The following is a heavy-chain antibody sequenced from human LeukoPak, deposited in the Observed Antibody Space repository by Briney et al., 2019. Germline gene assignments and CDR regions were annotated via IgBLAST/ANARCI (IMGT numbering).Heavy chain of an antibody. J-gene: IGHJ2*01. D-gene: IGHD2-8*02. CDR3: AILRLSTGLWWFFDL. CDR1: GYTFNAYY. Sequence: ASVKVSCKASGYTFNAYYLHWVRQAPGRGLEWMGWINPNSGDTNYAQKFQGRVTMTGDTSISTAYMELSRLRFDDTAVYYCAILRLSTGLWWFFDLWGRGTLVTVSS. V-gene: IGHV1-2*02. CDR2: INPNSGDT.